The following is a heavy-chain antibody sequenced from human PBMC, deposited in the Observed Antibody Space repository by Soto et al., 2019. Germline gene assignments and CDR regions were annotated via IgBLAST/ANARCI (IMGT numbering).Heavy chain of an antibody. V-gene: IGHV4-4*07. D-gene: IGHD2-21*02. Sequence: SETMSLTCIVAAVSATSYTWSWVRPPANKGLEWIGRVFSSVSATYRRSLKSRVRFSMDTPETRISLELDSLTAADAGVYYCTRDGMTTGDTWGPGTLVTVSS. CDR2: VFSSVSA. CDR3: TRDGMTTGDT. J-gene: IGHJ4*01. CDR1: AVSATSYT.